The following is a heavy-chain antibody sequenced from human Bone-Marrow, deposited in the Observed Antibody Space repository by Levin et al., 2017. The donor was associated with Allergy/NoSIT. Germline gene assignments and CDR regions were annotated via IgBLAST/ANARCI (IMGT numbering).Heavy chain of an antibody. CDR2: ISDSGTYI. CDR1: GFTFSRYA. Sequence: GGSLRLSCAGSGFTFSRYAMNWVRQAPGKGLEWVSSISDSGTYIYFGESTKGRFTISRDNAKNSVFLQMASLRAEDTGVYYCARDGDGLDVWGQGTTVIVSS. V-gene: IGHV3-21*06. CDR3: ARDGDGLDV. J-gene: IGHJ6*02.